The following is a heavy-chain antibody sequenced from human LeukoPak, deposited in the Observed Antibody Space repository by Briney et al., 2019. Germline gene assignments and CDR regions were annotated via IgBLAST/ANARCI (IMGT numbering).Heavy chain of an antibody. V-gene: IGHV3-30*02. CDR3: ARAKWPAAPFDY. J-gene: IGHJ4*02. CDR2: IRYDGSNE. D-gene: IGHD2-2*01. Sequence: AGGSLRLSCAASGFTFSSYVMHWVRQAPGKGLEWVSFIRYDGSNEYYADSVRGRFTISRDNAKNTLYLQMNSLRAEDTAVYYCARAKWPAAPFDYWGQGTLVTVSS. CDR1: GFTFSSYV.